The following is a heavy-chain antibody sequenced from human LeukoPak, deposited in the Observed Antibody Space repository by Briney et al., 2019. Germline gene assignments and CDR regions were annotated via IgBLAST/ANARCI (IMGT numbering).Heavy chain of an antibody. D-gene: IGHD1-26*01. Sequence: PETLSLTCTVSGGSIRSYSWTWIRQSPGKGLEWIGDIYNSGSTHYNPPLISRVTISIDTSKNQFSLRLRSVTAADTAVYYCARVDGSNSLWGQGTLVTVSS. CDR2: IYNSGST. J-gene: IGHJ4*02. CDR3: ARVDGSNSL. CDR1: GGSIRSYS. V-gene: IGHV4-4*08.